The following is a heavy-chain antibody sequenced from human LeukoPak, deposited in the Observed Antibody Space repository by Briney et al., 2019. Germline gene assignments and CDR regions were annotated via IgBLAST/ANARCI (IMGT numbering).Heavy chain of an antibody. J-gene: IGHJ5*02. V-gene: IGHV1-69*02. CDR2: IIPILGIA. D-gene: IGHD6-19*01. Sequence: SVEVSCKASGGTFSSYTISWVRQAPGQGLEWMGRIIPILGIANYAQKFQGRVTITADKSTGTAYMELSSLRSEDTAVYYCARGGFSSSGWYKNWFDPWGQGTLVTVSS. CDR1: GGTFSSYT. CDR3: ARGGFSSSGWYKNWFDP.